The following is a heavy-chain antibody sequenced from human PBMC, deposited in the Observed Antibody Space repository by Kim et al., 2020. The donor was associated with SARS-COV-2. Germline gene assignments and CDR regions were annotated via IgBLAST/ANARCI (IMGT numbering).Heavy chain of an antibody. CDR2: ISGSGGST. J-gene: IGHJ5*02. CDR1: GFTFSSYA. Sequence: GGSLRLSCAASGFTFSSYAMSWVRQAPGKGLEWVSAISGSGGSTYYADSVKGRFTISRDNSKNTLYLQMNSLRAEDTAVYYCAPSESPYYYDSSGTSQSWFDPWGQGTLVTVSS. D-gene: IGHD3-22*01. V-gene: IGHV3-23*01. CDR3: APSESPYYYDSSGTSQSWFDP.